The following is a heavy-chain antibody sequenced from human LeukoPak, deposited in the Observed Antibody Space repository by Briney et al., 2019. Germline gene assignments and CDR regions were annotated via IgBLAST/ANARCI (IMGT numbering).Heavy chain of an antibody. CDR3: ARDYAGSPDY. CDR2: INGDGSTT. CDR1: GFTFSTYW. Sequence: GGSLRLSCTASGFTFSTYWINWVRQSPGKGLVWVALINGDGSTTTHADSVKGRFTISRDNARNTAYLQMNSLRDEDTAVYFCARDYAGSPDYWGQGTLVTVSA. V-gene: IGHV3-74*03. J-gene: IGHJ4*02. D-gene: IGHD3-10*01.